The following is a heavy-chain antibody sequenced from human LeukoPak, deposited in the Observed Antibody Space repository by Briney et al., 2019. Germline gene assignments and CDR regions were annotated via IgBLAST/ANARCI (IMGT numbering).Heavy chain of an antibody. Sequence: SETLSLTCTVSGGSISSGSYYWSWIRQPAGKGLEWIGRIYTSGSTSYNPSLKSRVTISVDTSKNQFSLKLSSVTAADTAVYYCARLIRSSSPFDIWGQGTMVTVSS. V-gene: IGHV4-61*02. D-gene: IGHD6-6*01. J-gene: IGHJ3*02. CDR2: IYTSGST. CDR1: GGSISSGSYY. CDR3: ARLIRSSSPFDI.